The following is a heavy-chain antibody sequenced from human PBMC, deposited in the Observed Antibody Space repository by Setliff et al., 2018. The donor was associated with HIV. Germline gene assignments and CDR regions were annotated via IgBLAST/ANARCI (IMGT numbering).Heavy chain of an antibody. CDR3: ARDHHSGRGSNFPWYSDL. J-gene: IGHJ2*01. Sequence: ASVKVSCKASGYTFSNYGITWVRQAPGQGLEWMGWITSYNGNTNYAKKFKGRVTMTTDTSTSIAYMELKSLRSEDTAVYYCARDHHSGRGSNFPWYSDLWGRGTLVTVSP. V-gene: IGHV1-18*01. CDR2: ITSYNGNT. CDR1: GYTFSNYG. D-gene: IGHD1-26*01.